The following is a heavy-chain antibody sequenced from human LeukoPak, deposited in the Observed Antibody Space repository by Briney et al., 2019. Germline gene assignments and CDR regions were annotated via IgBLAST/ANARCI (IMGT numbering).Heavy chain of an antibody. D-gene: IGHD6-6*01. J-gene: IGHJ5*01. CDR1: GFTFSSYW. V-gene: IGHV3-7*01. CDR3: VRTSRSSSTDS. Sequence: GGSLRLSCAASGFTFSSYWMSWVRQAPGKGLEWVANIKQDGSVKNYVDYMEGRFTISRDSAKNSLYLQMNGLGAEDTAVYYCVRTSRSSSTDSWGQGTLVTVSS. CDR2: IKQDGSVK.